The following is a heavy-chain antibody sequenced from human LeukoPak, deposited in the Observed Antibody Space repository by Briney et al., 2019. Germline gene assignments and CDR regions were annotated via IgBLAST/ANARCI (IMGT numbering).Heavy chain of an antibody. CDR1: GGTFSSYA. CDR3: ARDRYYGSGSSSPISYYYYYMDV. CDR2: IIPIFGTA. Sequence: ASVKVSCKASGGTFSSYAISWVRQAPGQGLEWMGGIIPIFGTANYAQKFQGRVTITADESTSTAYMELSSLRSEDTAVYYCARDRYYGSGSSSPISYYYYYMDVWGQGTLVTVSS. V-gene: IGHV1-69*13. D-gene: IGHD3-10*01. J-gene: IGHJ6*03.